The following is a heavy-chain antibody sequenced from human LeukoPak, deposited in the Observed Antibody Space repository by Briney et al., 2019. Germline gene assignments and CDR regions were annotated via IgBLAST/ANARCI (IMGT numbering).Heavy chain of an antibody. Sequence: GASVKVSCKASGYTFTSYYMHWVRQAPGQGLEWMGIINPSGGSTSYAQKFQGRVTMTRDTSTSTVYMELSSPRSEDTAVYYCARDPAIVATARAFDIWGQGTMVTVSS. CDR2: INPSGGST. D-gene: IGHD5-12*01. J-gene: IGHJ3*02. V-gene: IGHV1-46*01. CDR1: GYTFTSYY. CDR3: ARDPAIVATARAFDI.